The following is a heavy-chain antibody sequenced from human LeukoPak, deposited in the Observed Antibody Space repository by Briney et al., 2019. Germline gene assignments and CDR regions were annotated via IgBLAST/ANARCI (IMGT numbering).Heavy chain of an antibody. CDR2: INHSGST. Sequence: SETLSLTCAVYGGSFSGYYWSWIRQPPGKGLEWIGEINHSGSTNYNPSLKSRVTISVDTSKNQFSLKLSSVTAADTAVYYCARGRYYYDSSGYSLNFDYWGQGTLVTVPS. D-gene: IGHD3-22*01. J-gene: IGHJ4*02. CDR1: GGSFSGYY. CDR3: ARGRYYYDSSGYSLNFDY. V-gene: IGHV4-34*01.